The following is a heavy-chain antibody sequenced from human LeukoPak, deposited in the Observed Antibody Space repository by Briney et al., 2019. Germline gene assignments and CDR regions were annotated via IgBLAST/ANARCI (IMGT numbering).Heavy chain of an antibody. V-gene: IGHV5-51*01. CDR1: GYSFPIFW. Sequence: GESLKISCQGSGYSFPIFWIGWVRQMPGKGLEWMGIIYPGDSDTRYSPSFQGQVTISADKSINTAYLQWSSLKASDTAIYYYARSRTGTYFEDWGQGILVTVSS. CDR2: IYPGDSDT. D-gene: IGHD1-14*01. CDR3: ARSRTGTYFED. J-gene: IGHJ4*02.